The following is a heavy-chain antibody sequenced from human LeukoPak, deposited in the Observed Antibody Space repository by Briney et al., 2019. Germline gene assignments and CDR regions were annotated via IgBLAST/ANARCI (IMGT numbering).Heavy chain of an antibody. Sequence: SVKVSCKASGGTFSSYAISRVRQAPGQGLEWMGGIIPIFGTANYAQKFQGRVTITTDESTSTAYMELSSLRSEDTAVYYCASAPVTYYDILTGYPFDYWGQGTLVTVSS. CDR3: ASAPVTYYDILTGYPFDY. J-gene: IGHJ4*02. D-gene: IGHD3-9*01. V-gene: IGHV1-69*05. CDR2: IIPIFGTA. CDR1: GGTFSSYA.